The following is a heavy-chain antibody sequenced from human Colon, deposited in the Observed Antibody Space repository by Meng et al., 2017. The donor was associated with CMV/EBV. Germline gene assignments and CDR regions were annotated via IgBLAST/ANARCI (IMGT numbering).Heavy chain of an antibody. CDR1: GYIFTNYY. J-gene: IGHJ4*02. Sequence: ASVKVSCKASGYIFTNYYIHWVSQAPGQGLEWRGWINPNRGGTNYAQNFQGRVTMTRDTAISTVYMDLSSLKSDDTAVYYCARDSISNSRDYYFDYWGQGTLVTVSS. D-gene: IGHD4-23*01. V-gene: IGHV1-2*02. CDR2: INPNRGGT. CDR3: ARDSISNSRDYYFDY.